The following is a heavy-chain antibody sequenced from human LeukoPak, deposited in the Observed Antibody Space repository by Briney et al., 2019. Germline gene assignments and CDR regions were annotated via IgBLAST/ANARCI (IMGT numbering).Heavy chain of an antibody. CDR3: ARGGYCGGDCYVDY. V-gene: IGHV4-4*07. CDR1: GGSISSYY. J-gene: IGHJ4*02. D-gene: IGHD2-21*02. Sequence: SETLSLTCTVSGGSISSYYWNWIRQPAGKGLEWIWRIYSSGSTNYNPSLKSRVTMSVDTSKNQFSLKLSSVTAADTAVYYCARGGYCGGDCYVDYWGQGTLVTVSS. CDR2: IYSSGST.